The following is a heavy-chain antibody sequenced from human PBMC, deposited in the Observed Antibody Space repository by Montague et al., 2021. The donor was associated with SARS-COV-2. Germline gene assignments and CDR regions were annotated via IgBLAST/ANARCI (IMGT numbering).Heavy chain of an antibody. J-gene: IGHJ6*02. CDR3: VKDDGVFWFGDFGV. Sequence: SLRLSCATFGFSFINHGMSWVRQAPGKGLEWVSAIDSLGTGTYYAESVKGRFTISRDNAGATLSLQMNSLRLDDTAVYYCVKDDGVFWFGDFGVWGQGTTVSVSS. CDR2: IDSLGTGT. D-gene: IGHD3-10*01. CDR1: GFSFINHG. V-gene: IGHV3-23*01.